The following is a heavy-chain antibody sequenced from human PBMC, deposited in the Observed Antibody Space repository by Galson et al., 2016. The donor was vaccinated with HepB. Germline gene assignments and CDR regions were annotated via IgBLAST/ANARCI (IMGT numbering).Heavy chain of an antibody. D-gene: IGHD3-3*01. J-gene: IGHJ5*02. CDR3: AKDTRSGSYSRWFDP. CDR2: ISGSGGSP. CDR1: GFTFSNYA. V-gene: IGHV3-23*01. Sequence: SLRLSCAASGFTFSNYAMGWVRQAPGKGLEWVSAISGSGGSPYYADSVKGRFTISRDNSKNTLYLQMNSLRVEDTALYYCAKDTRSGSYSRWFDPWGQGTLVTVSS.